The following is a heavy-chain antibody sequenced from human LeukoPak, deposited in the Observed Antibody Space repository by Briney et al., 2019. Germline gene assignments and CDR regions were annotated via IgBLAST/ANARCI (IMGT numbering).Heavy chain of an antibody. V-gene: IGHV4-34*01. Sequence: SETLSLTCAVYGGSLSGYYWSWIRQPPGKGLEWIGEINHSGSTNYNPSLKSRVTISVDTSKNQFSLKLSSVTAADTAVYYCARLKMVRGETGFDYWGQGSLVTVSS. J-gene: IGHJ4*02. CDR2: INHSGST. CDR1: GGSLSGYY. D-gene: IGHD3-10*01. CDR3: ARLKMVRGETGFDY.